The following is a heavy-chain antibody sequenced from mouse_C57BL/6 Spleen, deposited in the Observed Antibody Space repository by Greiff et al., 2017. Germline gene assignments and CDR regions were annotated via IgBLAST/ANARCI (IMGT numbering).Heavy chain of an antibody. CDR1: GFNIKDYY. CDR2: IDPEDGET. CDR3: ARRGHFDY. J-gene: IGHJ2*01. Sequence: VQLQQSGAELVKPGASVKLSCTASGFNIKDYYMHWVKQRTEQGLEWIGRIDPEDGETKYAPKFPGKATITADTSSNTAYLQLSSLTSEDTAVYYCARRGHFDYWGQGTTLTVSS. V-gene: IGHV14-2*01.